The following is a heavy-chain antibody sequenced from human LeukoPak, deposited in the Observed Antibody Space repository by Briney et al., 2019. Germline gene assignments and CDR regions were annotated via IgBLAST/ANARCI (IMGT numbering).Heavy chain of an antibody. D-gene: IGHD6-6*01. CDR3: AREGRVKYSSSAGVNY. CDR2: INPNSGGT. Sequence: ASVKVSCKASGYTFTGYYMHWVRQAPGQGLEWMGRINPNSGGTNYAQKFQGRVTMTRDTSISTAYMGLSRLRSDDTAVYYCAREGRVKYSSSAGVNYWGQGTLVTVSS. J-gene: IGHJ4*02. V-gene: IGHV1-2*06. CDR1: GYTFTGYY.